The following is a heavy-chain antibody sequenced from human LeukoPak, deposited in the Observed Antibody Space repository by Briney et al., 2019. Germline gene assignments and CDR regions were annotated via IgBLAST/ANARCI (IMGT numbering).Heavy chain of an antibody. CDR3: ARDHPPFSCSPSCPAPGEYYFDY. CDR1: GGTFSSYA. J-gene: IGHJ4*02. CDR2: IIPILGIA. Sequence: SVKVSCKASGGTFSSYAISWVRQAPGQGLEWMGRIIPILGIANYAQKFQGRVTITADKSTSTAYMELSSLRSEDTAVYYCARDHPPFSCSPSCPAPGEYYFDYWAREPWSPSPQ. D-gene: IGHD2-2*01. V-gene: IGHV1-69*04.